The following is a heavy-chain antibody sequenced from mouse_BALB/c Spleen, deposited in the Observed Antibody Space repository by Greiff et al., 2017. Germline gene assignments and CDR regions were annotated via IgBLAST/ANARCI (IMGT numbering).Heavy chain of an antibody. Sequence: ESGPGLVKPSQSLSLTCTVTGYSITSDYAWNWIRQFPGNKLEWMGYISYSGSTSYNPSLKSRISITRDTSKNQFFLQLNSVTTEDTATYYCARSGPGFAYWGQGTLVTVSA. CDR3: ARSGPGFAY. J-gene: IGHJ3*01. D-gene: IGHD3-1*01. CDR1: GYSITSDYA. CDR2: ISYSGST. V-gene: IGHV3-2*02.